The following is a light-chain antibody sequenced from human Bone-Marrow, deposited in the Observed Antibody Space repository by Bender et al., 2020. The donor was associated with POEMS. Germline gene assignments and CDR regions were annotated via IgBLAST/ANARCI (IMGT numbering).Light chain of an antibody. CDR3: GSYTSTRTDV. V-gene: IGLV2-14*02. CDR1: SSNFGI. CDR2: EGS. J-gene: IGLJ1*01. Sequence: QSALTQPASVSGSPGQSITISCTGTSSNFGIVSWYQQLPGKAPKLIIYEGSERPSGVSNRFSGSKSGNTASLTISGLQADDEADFYCGSYTSTRTDVFGTGTKVTV.